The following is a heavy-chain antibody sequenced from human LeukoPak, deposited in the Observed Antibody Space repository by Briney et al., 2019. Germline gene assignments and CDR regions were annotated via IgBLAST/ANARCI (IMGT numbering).Heavy chain of an antibody. CDR3: AKRGKYFFDH. V-gene: IGHV3-23*01. Sequence: GGSLRLSCAASGFSFRSSVMSWVRQAPGKGLEWVSTFSGSSGNTYYADSVKGRFTISSDNSKNTLYLQMNSLRDEDTPVYYCAKRGKYFFDHWGQGILVTVSS. D-gene: IGHD3-16*01. J-gene: IGHJ4*02. CDR1: GFSFRSSV. CDR2: FSGSSGNT.